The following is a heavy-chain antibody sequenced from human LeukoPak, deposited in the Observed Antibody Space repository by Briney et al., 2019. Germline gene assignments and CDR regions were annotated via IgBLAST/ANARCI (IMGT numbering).Heavy chain of an antibody. D-gene: IGHD4-17*01. J-gene: IGHJ5*02. V-gene: IGHV4-30-4*08. CDR1: GGSISSGDYY. CDR2: IYYSGST. CDR3: ARTTVTTWGWFDP. Sequence: SQTLSLTCTVSGGSISSGDYYWSWIRQPPGKGLEWIGYIYYSGSTNYNPSLKSRVTISVDTSKNQFSLKLSSVTAADTAVYYCARTTVTTWGWFDPWGQGTLVTVSS.